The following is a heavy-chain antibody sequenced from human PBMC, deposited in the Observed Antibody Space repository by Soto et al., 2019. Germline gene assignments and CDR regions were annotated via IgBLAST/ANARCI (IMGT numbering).Heavy chain of an antibody. CDR1: GGSISTGGCY. V-gene: IGHV4-31*11. CDR2: IYYSGGT. Sequence: PSETLSLTCAVSGGSISTGGCYWSWIRLHPGKGLEWIGYIYYSGGTYYNPSLKSRSTISVDTSKSHFSLTLTSLTAADTAIYFCARRRDTGGGYFDLWGQGALVTVSS. J-gene: IGHJ4*02. D-gene: IGHD2-8*02. CDR3: ARRRDTGGGYFDL.